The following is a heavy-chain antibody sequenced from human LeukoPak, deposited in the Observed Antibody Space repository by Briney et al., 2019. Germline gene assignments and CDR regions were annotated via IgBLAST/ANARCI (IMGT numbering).Heavy chain of an antibody. J-gene: IGHJ2*01. CDR1: GFTFSDYG. CDR3: AKIGGYFDL. Sequence: GGSLRLSCAASGFTFSDYGMSWVRQAPGKGLEWVSAIPGNGVTTYYADSVKGRFTISRDNSKNTLYLQMNSLRAEDTAIYYCAKIGGYFDLWGRGSLLTVSS. CDR2: IPGNGVTT. V-gene: IGHV3-23*01.